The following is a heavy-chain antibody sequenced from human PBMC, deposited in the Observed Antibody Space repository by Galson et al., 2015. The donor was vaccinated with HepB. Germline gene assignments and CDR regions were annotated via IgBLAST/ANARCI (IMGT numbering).Heavy chain of an antibody. J-gene: IGHJ4*02. D-gene: IGHD6-19*01. V-gene: IGHV5-10-1*01. CDR3: ARHSGSGWNGGY. CDR1: GYNFRSYW. Sequence: QSGAEVKKPGESLRISCKGSGYNFRSYWISWVRQMPGKGLEWMGKIDPSDSYTRYSPSFQGLVTISADKSISTAYLQWSSLKASDTAMYYCARHSGSGWNGGYWGQGTLVTVSS. CDR2: IDPSDSYT.